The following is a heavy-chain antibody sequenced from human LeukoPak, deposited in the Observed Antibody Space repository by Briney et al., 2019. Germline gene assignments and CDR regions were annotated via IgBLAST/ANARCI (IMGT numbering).Heavy chain of an antibody. CDR3: ASFPPYMVRTDAFDI. V-gene: IGHV3-21*01. J-gene: IGHJ3*02. Sequence: VGSLRLSCAVSGFTLSSYSMNCVGQAAGTGLKGGSSMGRSSADIYYADSVKCRFTISRDNAKNSLYLQVDSLRAEDTAVYYCASFPPYMVRTDAFDIWGQATMVTVSS. CDR1: GFTLSSYS. CDR2: MGRSSADI. D-gene: IGHD3-10*01.